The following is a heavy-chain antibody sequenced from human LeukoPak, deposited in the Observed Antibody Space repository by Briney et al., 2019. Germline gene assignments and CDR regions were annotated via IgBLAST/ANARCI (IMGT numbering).Heavy chain of an antibody. D-gene: IGHD3-3*01. CDR3: ARAHYDFWGGYYSYDAFDI. J-gene: IGHJ3*02. Sequence: ASVKVSCKASGYTFTSYDINWVRQATGQGLEWMGWMNPNSGNTGYAQKFQGRVTITRNTSISTAYMELSSLRSEDTAVYYCARAHYDFWGGYYSYDAFDIWGQGTMVTVSS. CDR2: MNPNSGNT. CDR1: GYTFTSYD. V-gene: IGHV1-8*03.